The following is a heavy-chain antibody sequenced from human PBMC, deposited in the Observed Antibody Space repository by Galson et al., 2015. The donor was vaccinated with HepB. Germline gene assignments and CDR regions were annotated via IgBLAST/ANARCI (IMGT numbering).Heavy chain of an antibody. CDR3: AVLAAAGDNWFDP. V-gene: IGHV1-2*06. CDR1: GYTFTGYY. CDR2: INPNSGGT. Sequence: SCKASGYTFTGYYMHWARQAPGQELEWMGRINPNSGGTNYAQKFQGRVTMTRDTSISTAYMELSRLRPDDTAVYYCAVLAAAGDNWFDPWGQGTLVTVSS. D-gene: IGHD6-13*01. J-gene: IGHJ5*02.